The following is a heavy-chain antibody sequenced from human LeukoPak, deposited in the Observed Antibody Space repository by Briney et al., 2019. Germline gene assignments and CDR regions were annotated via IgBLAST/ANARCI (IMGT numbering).Heavy chain of an antibody. V-gene: IGHV3-23*01. CDR1: GFTFSNYG. Sequence: TGGSLRLSCAASGFTFSNYGLSWVRQAPGKGLEWVSGITGSGGSTYYEDSVKGRFTISRDNSKNTLYLQMNSLRAEDTAIYYCARDERLLSFLKWGQGTLVTVSS. D-gene: IGHD3-3*01. CDR3: ARDERLLSFLK. CDR2: ITGSGGST. J-gene: IGHJ4*02.